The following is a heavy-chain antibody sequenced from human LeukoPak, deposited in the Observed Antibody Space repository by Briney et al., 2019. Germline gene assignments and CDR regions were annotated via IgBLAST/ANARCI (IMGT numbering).Heavy chain of an antibody. CDR2: IYYSGST. Sequence: KASETLSLTCTVSGGSVSSGSHYWSWIRQPPGKGLEWIGYIYYSGSTNYNPSLKSRVTISVDTSKNQFSLKLSSVTAADTAVYYCARDWQQLAFDIWGQGTMVTVSS. V-gene: IGHV4-61*01. J-gene: IGHJ3*02. CDR3: ARDWQQLAFDI. D-gene: IGHD6-13*01. CDR1: GGSVSSGSHY.